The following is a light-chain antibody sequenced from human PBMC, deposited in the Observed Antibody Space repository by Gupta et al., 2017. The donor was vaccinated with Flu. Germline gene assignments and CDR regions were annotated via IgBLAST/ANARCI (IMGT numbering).Light chain of an antibody. Sequence: DIQMTQSPSSLSASVGDRVTITCRASQSVSGYVNWYQQRPGKAPKLLISDVSNLQRGVPSTFRGSGSGTYFTLTISKLQPEDSATYYCQQGDGVPLTFGGGTKVDIK. CDR3: QQGDGVPLT. CDR2: DVS. V-gene: IGKV1-39*01. J-gene: IGKJ4*01. CDR1: QSVSGY.